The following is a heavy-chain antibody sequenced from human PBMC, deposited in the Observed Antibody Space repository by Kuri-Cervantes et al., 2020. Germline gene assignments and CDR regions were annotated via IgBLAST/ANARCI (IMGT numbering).Heavy chain of an antibody. CDR1: GFTFSSYG. V-gene: IGHV3-33*01. D-gene: IGHD6-19*01. Sequence: GESLKISCAASGFTFSSYGMHWVRQAPGKGLEWVAVIWYDGSNKHYADSVKGRFTISRDNSKNTLYLQMNSLRAEDTAVYYCARDPMRPSGWYSGSPDYWGQGNPGHRLL. CDR2: IWYDGSNK. J-gene: IGHJ4*02. CDR3: ARDPMRPSGWYSGSPDY.